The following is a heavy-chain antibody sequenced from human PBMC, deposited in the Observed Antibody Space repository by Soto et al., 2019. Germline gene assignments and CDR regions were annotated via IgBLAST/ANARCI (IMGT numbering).Heavy chain of an antibody. D-gene: IGHD6-19*01. Sequence: AAVKVSCKASGGSFSTLGINWVRQAPGQGLEWMGGIIPLFGKARYAETSQGRVTITADTSTGTAYMEVSSLRSDDTAVFYCATAHNSGWYFFDYWGPGTLVTVSS. V-gene: IGHV1-69*06. CDR1: GGSFSTLG. CDR3: ATAHNSGWYFFDY. CDR2: IIPLFGKA. J-gene: IGHJ4*02.